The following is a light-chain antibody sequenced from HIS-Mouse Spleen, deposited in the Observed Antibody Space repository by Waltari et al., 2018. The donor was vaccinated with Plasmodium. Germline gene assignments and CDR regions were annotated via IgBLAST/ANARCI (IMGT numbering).Light chain of an antibody. J-gene: IGKJ4*01. CDR1: QGISSA. V-gene: IGKV1-13*02. CDR2: DAS. CDR3: QQFNSYPLT. Sequence: AIQLPQSPSSLSASVGDRVTITCRASQGISSALAWYQLKPGKAPKLLIYDASSLESGVPSRFSGSGSGTDFTLTISSLQPEDFATYYCQQFNSYPLTFGGGTKVEIK.